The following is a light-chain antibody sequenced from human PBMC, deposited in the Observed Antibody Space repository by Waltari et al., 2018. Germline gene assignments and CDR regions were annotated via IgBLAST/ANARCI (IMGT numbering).Light chain of an antibody. J-gene: IGLJ1*01. Sequence: QSALTQPASVPGSPGQSITISCTGTDSDVGASNFVSWYRQHPGKAPHLIIYAVRERPPGISDRFSGSKSDNTASLTISGLQADDEAVYYCSSYTTSNAPGVFGTGTKVTVL. CDR2: AVR. CDR3: SSYTTSNAPGV. CDR1: DSDVGASNF. V-gene: IGLV2-14*01.